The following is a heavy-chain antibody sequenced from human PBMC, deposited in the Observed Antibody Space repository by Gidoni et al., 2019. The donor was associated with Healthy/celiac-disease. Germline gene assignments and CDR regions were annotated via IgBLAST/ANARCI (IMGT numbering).Heavy chain of an antibody. CDR3: ARGPPDCSGGSCYTEYYYYYGMDV. CDR2: INHSGST. CDR1: GGSFSGYY. V-gene: IGHV4-34*01. J-gene: IGHJ6*02. Sequence: QVQLQQWGAGLLKPSETLSLTCAVYGGSFSGYYWSWIRQPPRKGLEWIGEINHSGSTNYNPSLKSRVTISVDTSKNQFSLKLSSVTAADTAVYYCARGPPDCSGGSCYTEYYYYYGMDVWGQGTTVTVSS. D-gene: IGHD2-15*01.